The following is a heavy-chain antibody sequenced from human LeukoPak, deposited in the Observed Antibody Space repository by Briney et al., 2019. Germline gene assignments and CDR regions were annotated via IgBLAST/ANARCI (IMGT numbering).Heavy chain of an antibody. CDR1: GFTFSDYN. Sequence: GGSLRLSCAAAGFTFSDYNMNWVRQPPGKGLEWVSYISSSSSTIYYADSVKGRFTISRDNAKNSLYLQMSSLRAEDTAVYYCARAYSGYTYGYHNWGQGTLVTVSS. J-gene: IGHJ4*02. CDR3: ARAYSGYTYGYHN. D-gene: IGHD5-18*01. V-gene: IGHV3-48*01. CDR2: ISSSSSTI.